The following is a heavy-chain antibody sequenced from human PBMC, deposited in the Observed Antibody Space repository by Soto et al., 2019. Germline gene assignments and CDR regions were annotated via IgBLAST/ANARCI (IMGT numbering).Heavy chain of an antibody. Sequence: SETLSLTCAVYGGSFSGYYWSWIRQPPGKGLEWIGEINHSGSTNYNPSLKSRVTISVDTSKNQFSLKLSSVTAADTAVYYCAREDRRVGATSDHNWFDPRGQGTLVTVSS. CDR3: AREDRRVGATSDHNWFDP. CDR2: INHSGST. CDR1: GGSFSGYY. V-gene: IGHV4-34*01. J-gene: IGHJ5*02. D-gene: IGHD1-26*01.